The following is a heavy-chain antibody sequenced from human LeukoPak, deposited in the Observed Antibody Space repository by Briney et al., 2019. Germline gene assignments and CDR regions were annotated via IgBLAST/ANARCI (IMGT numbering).Heavy chain of an antibody. D-gene: IGHD2-21*02. V-gene: IGHV3-30*18. J-gene: IGHJ4*02. CDR3: AKRLCDF. Sequence: GGSLRLSCAASGFTFSSYGMHWVRQAPGKGLEWVAVISYDGSNKYYADSVKGRFTISRDNSKNTLYLQMNSLRAEDTAVYYCAKRLCDFWGRGTLVSVFS. CDR1: GFTFSSYG. CDR2: ISYDGSNK.